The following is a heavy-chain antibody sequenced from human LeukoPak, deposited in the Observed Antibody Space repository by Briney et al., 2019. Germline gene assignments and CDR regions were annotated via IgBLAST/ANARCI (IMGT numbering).Heavy chain of an antibody. D-gene: IGHD6-19*01. V-gene: IGHV1-24*01. CDR3: ATTFGYSSGWTGWFDP. CDR2: FDHEDGET. Sequence: EASVKVSCKVSGYTLTELSMHWVRQAPGKGLEWMGGFDHEDGETIYAQKFQGRVTMTEDTSTDTAYMELSSLRSEDTAVYYCATTFGYSSGWTGWFDPWGQGTLVTVSS. CDR1: GYTLTELS. J-gene: IGHJ5*02.